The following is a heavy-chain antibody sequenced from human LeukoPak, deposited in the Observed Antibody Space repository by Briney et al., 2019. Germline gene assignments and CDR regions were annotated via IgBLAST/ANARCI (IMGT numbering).Heavy chain of an antibody. Sequence: GGSLRLSCAASGFSFGTYAMHWIRQAPGKGLEYVSAISSNGRITYYANSVKGRFTISRDNAKNSLYLQMNSLRAEDTAVYYCARGRKPNYYDSSGYCYDYWGQGTLVTVSS. CDR3: ARGRKPNYYDSSGYCYDY. D-gene: IGHD3-22*01. V-gene: IGHV3-64*04. CDR1: GFSFGTYA. J-gene: IGHJ4*02. CDR2: ISSNGRIT.